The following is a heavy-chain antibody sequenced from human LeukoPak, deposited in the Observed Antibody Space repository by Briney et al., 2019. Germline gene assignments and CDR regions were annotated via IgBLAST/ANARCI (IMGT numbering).Heavy chain of an antibody. D-gene: IGHD6-13*01. CDR2: INYIGST. J-gene: IGHJ1*01. CDR3: ARASHSSSWFQH. Sequence: SETLSLTCTVSGGSISSNSYYWGWIRQPPGKGLEWIGSINYIGSTSYNPSLKSRVTISIDTSKNQFSLQLNSVTPEDTAVYYCARASHSSSWFQHWGQGTLVTVSS. V-gene: IGHV4-39*01. CDR1: GGSISSNSYY.